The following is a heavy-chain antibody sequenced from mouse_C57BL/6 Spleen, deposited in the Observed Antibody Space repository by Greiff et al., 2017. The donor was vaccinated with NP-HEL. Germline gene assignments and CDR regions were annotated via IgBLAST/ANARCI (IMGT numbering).Heavy chain of an antibody. Sequence: EVMLVESGGGLVKPGGSLKLSCAASGFTFSSYTMSWVRQTPEKRLEWVATISGGGGNTYYPDSVKGRCTISRDNATNTLYLQMSSRRSEDTALYYCARHAYYYGSSYWDFDVWGTGTTVTVSS. CDR2: ISGGGGNT. CDR1: GFTFSSYT. CDR3: ARHAYYYGSSYWDFDV. V-gene: IGHV5-9*01. D-gene: IGHD1-1*01. J-gene: IGHJ1*03.